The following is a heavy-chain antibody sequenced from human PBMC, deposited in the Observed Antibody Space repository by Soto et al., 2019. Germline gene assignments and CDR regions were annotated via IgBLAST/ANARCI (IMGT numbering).Heavy chain of an antibody. CDR1: GYTFTDYG. J-gene: IGHJ4*02. CDR3: ARAGAAVTMFFDY. V-gene: IGHV1-18*01. Sequence: GASVKVSCKASGYTFTDYGISWVRQAPGQGLEWMGWISAHNANTNYAKKFQGRVTMTTDTSTSTAYMELRSLRSDDTAVYYCARAGAAVTMFFDYWGQGTLVTVSS. CDR2: ISAHNANT. D-gene: IGHD4-17*01.